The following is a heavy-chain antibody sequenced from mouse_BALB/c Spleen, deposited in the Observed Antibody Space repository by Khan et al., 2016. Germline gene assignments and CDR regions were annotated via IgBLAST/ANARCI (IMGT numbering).Heavy chain of an antibody. D-gene: IGHD2-13*01. CDR2: INTNTGEP. CDR3: ARTVDYPYYAMDY. Sequence: QIQLVQSGPELKKPGETVKISCKASEYTFTNYGMNWVKQAPGKGLKWMGWINTNTGEPTYAEEFKGRFAFSLEASASTAYLQINNLKNEDSATYFSARTVDYPYYAMDYWGQGTSVTVSS. V-gene: IGHV9-3*02. CDR1: EYTFTNYG. J-gene: IGHJ4*01.